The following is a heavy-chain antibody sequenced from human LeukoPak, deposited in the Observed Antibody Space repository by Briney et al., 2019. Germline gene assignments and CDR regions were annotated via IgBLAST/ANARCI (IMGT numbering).Heavy chain of an antibody. D-gene: IGHD5-18*01. CDR1: GGSFSGYY. V-gene: IGHV4-34*01. CDR2: INHSGST. J-gene: IGHJ2*01. Sequence: SETLSLTCAVYGGSFSGYYWSWIRQPPGKGLEWIGEINHSGSTNYNPSLKSRVTISVDTSKNQFSLKLTSVTAAGTAVYYCTRGVYNYGSDCYFDLWGRGTLVTVSS. CDR3: TRGVYNYGSDCYFDL.